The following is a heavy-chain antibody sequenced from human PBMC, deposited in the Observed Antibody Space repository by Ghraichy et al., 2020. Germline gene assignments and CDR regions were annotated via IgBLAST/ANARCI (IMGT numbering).Heavy chain of an antibody. Sequence: TLSLTCTVSGGSISSGGYSWGWIRQPPGKGLEWIGYIFHTGSTYYNPSLKSRLTISVDRSKNQFSLKLNSVTAADTAEYYCARGGSERSGLELYYYYYMAVWGKGTTVTVSS. CDR3: ARGGSERSGLELYYYYYMAV. CDR1: GGSISSGGYS. CDR2: IFHTGST. V-gene: IGHV4-30-2*01. J-gene: IGHJ6*03. D-gene: IGHD1-7*01.